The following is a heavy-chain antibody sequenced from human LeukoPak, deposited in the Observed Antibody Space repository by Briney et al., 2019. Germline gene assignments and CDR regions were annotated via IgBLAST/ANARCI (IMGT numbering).Heavy chain of an antibody. D-gene: IGHD2-15*01. CDR3: AREPGIDDAFDI. CDR2: ISSSSSYI. Sequence: GGSLRLSCAASGFTFSSYSMDWVRQAPGRGLEWVSSISSSSSYIYYADSVKGRFTISRDNAKNSLYLRMNSLRAEDTAVYYCAREPGIDDAFDIWGQGTMVTVSS. CDR1: GFTFSSYS. J-gene: IGHJ3*02. V-gene: IGHV3-21*01.